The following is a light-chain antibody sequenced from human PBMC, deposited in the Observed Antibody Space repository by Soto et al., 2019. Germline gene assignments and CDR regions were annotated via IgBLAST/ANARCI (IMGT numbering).Light chain of an antibody. Sequence: EIVMTQSPATLSVSPGERASLSCWASQRVSSNLAWYQQKPRXXXXXLXXXXSTRATGIQARFSGSGSGTEFTLTISSLQSEDFAVYYCHQYDNWPKTFGQGTRREIK. CDR2: XXS. V-gene: IGKV3D-15*01. J-gene: IGKJ5*01. CDR1: QRVSSN. CDR3: HQYDNWPKT.